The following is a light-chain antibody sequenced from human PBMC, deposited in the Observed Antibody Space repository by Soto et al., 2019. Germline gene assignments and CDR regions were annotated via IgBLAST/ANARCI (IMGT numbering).Light chain of an antibody. J-gene: IGLJ2*01. V-gene: IGLV2-23*01. Sequence: QSALTQPASVSASPGQSITISCTGTSSNVGTYDLVSWYQHHPDKAPKLIIYEGTKRPSGISSRFSGSKSGNTASLTISGLQAEDDADYYCSSFAVGAALVFGGGTKVTVL. CDR2: EGT. CDR3: SSFAVGAALV. CDR1: SSNVGTYDL.